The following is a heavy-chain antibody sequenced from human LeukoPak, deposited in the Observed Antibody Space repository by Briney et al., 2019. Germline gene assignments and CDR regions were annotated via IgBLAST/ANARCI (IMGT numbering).Heavy chain of an antibody. CDR2: IIPIFGTA. D-gene: IGHD3-3*01. Sequence: ASVKVSCKASGGTFSSYAISWVRQAPGQGLEWMGGIIPIFGTANYAQKFQGRVTITADESTSTAYMELSSLRSEDTAVYYCARDSDFWSGNPNHYYFDYWGQGTLVTVSS. CDR1: GGTFSSYA. CDR3: ARDSDFWSGNPNHYYFDY. V-gene: IGHV1-69*13. J-gene: IGHJ4*02.